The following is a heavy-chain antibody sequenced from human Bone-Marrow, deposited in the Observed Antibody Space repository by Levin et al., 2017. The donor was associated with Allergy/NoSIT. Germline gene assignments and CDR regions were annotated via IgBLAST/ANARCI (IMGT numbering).Heavy chain of an antibody. CDR3: ARAVALVGLYYMDV. CDR1: GGSYSSSHC. J-gene: IGHJ6*03. Sequence: PGGSLRLSCAVSGGSYSSSHCWSWVRQSPRKGLAWIGEVYDNEITNYSPSLKSRVTIALDKSKNQLSLNLSSVTAEDTAVYFCARAVALVGLYYMDVWGKGTTVTVSS. CDR2: VYDNEIT. V-gene: IGHV4-4*01. D-gene: IGHD3-16*02.